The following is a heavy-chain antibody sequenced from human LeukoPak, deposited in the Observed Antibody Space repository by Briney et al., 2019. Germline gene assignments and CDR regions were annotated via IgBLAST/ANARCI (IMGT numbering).Heavy chain of an antibody. Sequence: PGRSLRLSCAASGFTFSSYGIHWVRQAPGKGLEWVAVISFDGTIKYYADSVKGRFTSSRDNSKNTLYLQMNSLRVEDTAVYYCAKDLRLYGVGDYWGQGTLVTVSS. CDR3: AKDLRLYGVGDY. V-gene: IGHV3-30*18. J-gene: IGHJ4*02. D-gene: IGHD4-17*01. CDR2: ISFDGTIK. CDR1: GFTFSSYG.